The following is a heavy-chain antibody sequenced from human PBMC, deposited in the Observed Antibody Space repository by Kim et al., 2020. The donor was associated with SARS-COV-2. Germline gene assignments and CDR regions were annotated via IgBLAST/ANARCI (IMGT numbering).Heavy chain of an antibody. CDR2: INHSGST. V-gene: IGHV4-34*01. J-gene: IGHJ4*02. CDR1: GGSFSGYY. CDR3: ARVGLRSPFDY. Sequence: SETLSLTCAVYGGSFSGYYWSWIRQPPGKGLEWIGEINHSGSTNYNPSLKSRVTISVDTSKNQFSLKLSSVTAADTAVYYCARVGLRSPFDYWGQGTLVTVSS. D-gene: IGHD5-12*01.